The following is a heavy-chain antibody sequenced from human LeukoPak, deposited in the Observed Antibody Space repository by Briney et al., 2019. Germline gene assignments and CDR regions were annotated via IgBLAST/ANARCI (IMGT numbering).Heavy chain of an antibody. CDR3: ARGDTVMVTAVAGTGVDLDY. V-gene: IGHV3-23*01. Sequence: PGGSLRLSCAASGFAFSSYAMSWVRQAPGKGLEWVSAISGSGGSTYYADSVKGRFTISRDNAKNSVYLQMNTLRAEDTAVYYCARGDTVMVTAVAGTGVDLDYWGQGTLVTVSS. CDR1: GFAFSSYA. D-gene: IGHD6-19*01. J-gene: IGHJ4*02. CDR2: ISGSGGST.